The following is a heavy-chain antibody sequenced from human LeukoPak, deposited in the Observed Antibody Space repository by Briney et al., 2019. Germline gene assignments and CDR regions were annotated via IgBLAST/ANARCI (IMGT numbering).Heavy chain of an antibody. CDR3: AREYSSSSGRRAFDI. CDR1: GGSISSSNW. Sequence: SETLSLTCAVSGGSISSSNWWSWVRQPPGKGLEWIGEIYHSGSTNYNPSLKSRLAISIDTSENQFSLKLSSVTAADTAVYYCAREYSSSSGRRAFDIWGQGTMVTVSS. CDR2: IYHSGST. V-gene: IGHV4-4*02. D-gene: IGHD6-6*01. J-gene: IGHJ3*02.